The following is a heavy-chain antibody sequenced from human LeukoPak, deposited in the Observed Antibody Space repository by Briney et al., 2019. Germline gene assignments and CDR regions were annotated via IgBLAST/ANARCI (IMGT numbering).Heavy chain of an antibody. V-gene: IGHV3-30*01. CDR3: ARDHQVSYFDY. Sequence: WVALISDDGSNESFADSVKGRFTISRDNSKNTLYLQMNSLRADDTAVYYCARDHQVSYFDYWGQGTLVTVSS. D-gene: IGHD6-6*01. CDR2: ISDDGSNE. J-gene: IGHJ4*02.